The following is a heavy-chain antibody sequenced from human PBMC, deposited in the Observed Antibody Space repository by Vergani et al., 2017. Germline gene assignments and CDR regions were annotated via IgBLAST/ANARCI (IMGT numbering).Heavy chain of an antibody. CDR1: GGSISSGSYY. D-gene: IGHD6-13*01. CDR2: FYTGGGT. Sequence: QVQLQESGPGLVRPSQTLSLTCTVSGGSISSGSYYWSWFRQPAGKGLEWIGRFYTGGGTSYNPSLKSRVTISVDTSKNQFSLQLSSVTAAATAVYYCARDPLYSTTWPFLLLYMDVWGQGTTVTVSS. V-gene: IGHV4-61*02. J-gene: IGHJ6*02. CDR3: ARDPLYSTTWPFLLLYMDV.